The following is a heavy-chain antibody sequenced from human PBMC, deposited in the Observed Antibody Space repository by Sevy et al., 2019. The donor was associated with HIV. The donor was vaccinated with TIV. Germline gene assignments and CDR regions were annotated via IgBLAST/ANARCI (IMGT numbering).Heavy chain of an antibody. CDR3: ARADHGDYVGWFDP. Sequence: SKTLSLTCTVSGGTVSSGSYYWSWIRQPPGKGLQWIGYIYYSGSTNYNPPLNSRVTISLDTSKNHFSLKLRSVTAADTAVYYCARADHGDYVGWFDPWGQGTLVTVSS. CDR1: GGTVSSGSYY. J-gene: IGHJ5*02. CDR2: IYYSGST. D-gene: IGHD4-17*01. V-gene: IGHV4-61*03.